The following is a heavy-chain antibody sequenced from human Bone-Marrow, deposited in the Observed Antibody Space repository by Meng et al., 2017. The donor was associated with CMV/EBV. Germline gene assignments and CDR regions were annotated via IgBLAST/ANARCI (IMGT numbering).Heavy chain of an antibody. J-gene: IGHJ3*02. CDR1: GGSTSSSSYY. V-gene: IGHV4-39*01. D-gene: IGHD2-2*01. CDR3: RTYQLLNAFDI. Sequence: SETLSLTCTVPGGSTSSSSYYWGWIRQPPGKGLEWIGSIYYSGSTYYNPSLKSRVTISVDTSKNQFSLKLSSVTAADTAVYYCRTYQLLNAFDIWGQGTMVTVSS. CDR2: IYYSGST.